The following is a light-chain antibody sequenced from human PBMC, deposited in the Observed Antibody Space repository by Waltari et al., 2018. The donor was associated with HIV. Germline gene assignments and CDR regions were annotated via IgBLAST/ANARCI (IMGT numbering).Light chain of an antibody. CDR3: AAGDDRLSGLL. J-gene: IGLJ2*01. Sequence: QSVLAQPRSVSGTPGQRVNISCSGSSSQGRKHYGYWYQQVPGVAPKLLIYMKNQRPSGVRDRCSVAKSGTAASLAISGLRTEDEAEYYGAAGDDRLSGLLCGGGTKVTVL. V-gene: IGLV1-47*01. CDR2: MKN. CDR1: SSQGRKHY.